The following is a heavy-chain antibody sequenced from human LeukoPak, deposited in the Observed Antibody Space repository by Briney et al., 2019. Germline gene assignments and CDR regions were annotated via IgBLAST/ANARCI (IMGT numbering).Heavy chain of an antibody. V-gene: IGHV1-69*05. CDR3: ASGEMATPNYGDLDY. D-gene: IGHD5-24*01. J-gene: IGHJ4*02. Sequence: ASVKVSCKASGGSFNSYPISWVRQAPGQGLDWTGGFIPIFDSPHYAQKFQGRLTITTDESTSTAYMELSSLRSEDTAMYYCASGEMATPNYGDLDYWGQGTLVTVSS. CDR2: FIPIFDSP. CDR1: GGSFNSYP.